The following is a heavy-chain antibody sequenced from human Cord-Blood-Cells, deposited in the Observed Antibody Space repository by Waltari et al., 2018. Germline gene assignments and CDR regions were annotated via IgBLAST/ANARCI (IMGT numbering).Heavy chain of an antibody. CDR2: IKQDGSEK. V-gene: IGHV3-7*01. J-gene: IGHJ3*02. CDR3: ARDGRGSRYSSSWYNDAFDI. D-gene: IGHD6-13*01. Sequence: QAPGKGLEWVANIKQDGSEKYYVDSVKGRFTISRDNAKNSLYLQMNSLRAEDTAVYYCARDGRGSRYSSSWYNDAFDIWGQGTMVTVSS.